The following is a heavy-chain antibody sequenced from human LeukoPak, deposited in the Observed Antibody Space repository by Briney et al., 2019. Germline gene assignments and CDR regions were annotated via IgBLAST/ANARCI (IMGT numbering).Heavy chain of an antibody. D-gene: IGHD3-10*01. J-gene: IGHJ4*02. CDR3: ATSKTSTYGRNLFDY. CDR2: ISGSGGST. V-gene: IGHV3-23*01. CDR1: GFTFSSYA. Sequence: GGSLRLSCAASGFTFSSYAMSWVRQAPGKGLEWVSAISGSGGSTYYADSVKGRFTISRDNSKNTLYLQMNSLRPEDTAVYYCATSKTSTYGRNLFDYWGQGTLVTVSS.